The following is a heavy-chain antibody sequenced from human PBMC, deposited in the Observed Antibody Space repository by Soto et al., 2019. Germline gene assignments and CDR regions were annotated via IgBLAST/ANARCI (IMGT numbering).Heavy chain of an antibody. D-gene: IGHD3-10*01. CDR2: INYSGST. J-gene: IGHJ3*02. Sequence: QVQLQESGPGLVKPSQTLSLTCTVSGGSISSGGYFWSWIRQHPGKGLGWIGDINYSGSTYSNPSLKSRVTLSVDTSKNQFSLKLSSVTAADTAVYYCARDILLWFGELPPRAHDAFDIWGQGTMVTVSS. CDR3: ARDILLWFGELPPRAHDAFDI. V-gene: IGHV4-31*03. CDR1: GGSISSGGYF.